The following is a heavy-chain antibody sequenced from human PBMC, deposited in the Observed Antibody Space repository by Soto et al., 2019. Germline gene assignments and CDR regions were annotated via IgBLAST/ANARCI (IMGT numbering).Heavy chain of an antibody. CDR3: ARTWGSTNGY. J-gene: IGHJ4*02. CDR1: GGSLSSYY. CDR2: IYYSGST. V-gene: IGHV4-59*01. D-gene: IGHD3-16*01. Sequence: PSETLSLTCVVSGGSLSSYYWSWIRQPPGKGLEWIGYIYYSGSTNYNPSLKSRVTISVDTSKNQFSLKLSSVTAADTAVYYCARTWGSTNGYWGRGTLVTVS.